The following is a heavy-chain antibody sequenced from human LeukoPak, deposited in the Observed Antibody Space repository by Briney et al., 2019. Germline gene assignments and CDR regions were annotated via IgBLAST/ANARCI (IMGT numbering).Heavy chain of an antibody. CDR1: GITFSSYG. V-gene: IGHV3-30*18. Sequence: QSGGSLRLSCAASGITFSSYGMHWVRQAPGKGLEWVAVISYDGSNKYYADSVKGRFTISRDNSKNTLYLQMNSLRAEDTAVYYCAKAPGSGWYALRDYFAYWGQGTLVTVSS. D-gene: IGHD6-19*01. CDR2: ISYDGSNK. CDR3: AKAPGSGWYALRDYFAY. J-gene: IGHJ4*02.